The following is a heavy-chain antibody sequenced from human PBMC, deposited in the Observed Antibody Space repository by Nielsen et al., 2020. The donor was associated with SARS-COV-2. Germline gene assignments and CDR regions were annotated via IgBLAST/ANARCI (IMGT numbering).Heavy chain of an antibody. D-gene: IGHD3-3*01. CDR2: ISSSADYI. CDR3: ARVSIFGVDHDY. V-gene: IGHV3-21*01. J-gene: IGHJ4*02. Sequence: GGSLRLSCAASGFTFSRYTINWVRQAPGKGLEWVSSISSSADYIYYGDSMKGRFTISRDNTKNSLYLQMNSLRGEDTAVYYCARVSIFGVDHDYWGQGTLVTVSS. CDR1: GFTFSRYT.